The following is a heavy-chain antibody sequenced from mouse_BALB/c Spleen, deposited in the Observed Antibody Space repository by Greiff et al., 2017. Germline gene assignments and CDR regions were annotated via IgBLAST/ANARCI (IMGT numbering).Heavy chain of an antibody. D-gene: IGHD2-4*01. CDR1: GFSLTGYG. CDR3: ARTYDYDEEGYYFDY. CDR2: IWGDGST. J-gene: IGHJ2*01. V-gene: IGHV2-6-7*01. Sequence: VQLVESGPGLVAPSQSLSITCTVSGFSLTGYGVNWVRQPPGKGLEWLGMIWGDGSTDYNSALKSRLSISKDNSKSQVFLKMNSLQTDDTARYYCARTYDYDEEGYYFDYWGQGTTLTVSS.